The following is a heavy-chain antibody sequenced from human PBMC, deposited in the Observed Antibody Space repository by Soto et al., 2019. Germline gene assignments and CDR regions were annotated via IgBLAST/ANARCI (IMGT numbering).Heavy chain of an antibody. CDR1: NASISSRKW. Sequence: PSETLSLTCTVSNASISSRKWWTWVRQTPGKGLEWIGEIYHSGSINHNPSLKSRVTTSVDKSKNQFSLKMTSVTAADTGVYYCASKFGELLADAFDIWGQGTVVTVSS. J-gene: IGHJ3*02. CDR3: ASKFGELLADAFDI. CDR2: IYHSGSI. D-gene: IGHD3-10*01. V-gene: IGHV4-4*02.